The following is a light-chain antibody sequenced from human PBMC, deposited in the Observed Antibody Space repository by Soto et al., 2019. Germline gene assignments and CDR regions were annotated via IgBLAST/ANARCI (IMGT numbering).Light chain of an antibody. CDR3: SSYTGSSTFV. CDR2: DVN. V-gene: IGLV2-14*01. Sequence: QSALTQPAPVSGSPGQSITISCTGTSSDVGGYDYVSWYQQLPGKAPKLLIYDVNNRPSGVSHRFSGSKSGNTASLTISGLQAEDEADYYCSSYTGSSTFVFGTGTKLTVL. J-gene: IGLJ1*01. CDR1: SSDVGGYDY.